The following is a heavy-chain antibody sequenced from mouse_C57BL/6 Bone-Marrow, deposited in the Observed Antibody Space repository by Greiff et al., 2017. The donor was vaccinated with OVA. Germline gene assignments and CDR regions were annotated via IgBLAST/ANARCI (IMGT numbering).Heavy chain of an antibody. J-gene: IGHJ2*01. CDR1: GFTFSSYG. D-gene: IGHD2-4*01. CDR3: ARRGYDYDGGVDY. V-gene: IGHV5-6*02. CDR2: ISSGGSYT. Sequence: DVMLVESGGDLVKPGGSLKLSCAASGFTFSSYGMSWVRQTPDKRLEWVATISSGGSYTYYPDSVKGRFTISRDNAKNTLYLQMSSLKSEDTAMYYCARRGYDYDGGVDYWGQGTTLTVSS.